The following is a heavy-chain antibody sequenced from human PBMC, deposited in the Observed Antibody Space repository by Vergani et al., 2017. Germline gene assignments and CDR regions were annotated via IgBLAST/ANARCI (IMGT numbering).Heavy chain of an antibody. J-gene: IGHJ4*02. D-gene: IGHD6-13*01. CDR1: GFTFDDYG. V-gene: IGHV3-20*01. Sequence: EVQLVESGGGVVRPGGSLRLSCAASGFTFDDYGMSWVRQAPGKGLEWVSGINWNGGSTGYADSVKGRFTISRDNAKNSLYLQMNSLRAEDTALYHCAGDFSPRRLYSGSWYWSWGQGTLVTVSS. CDR2: INWNGGST. CDR3: AGDFSPRRLYSGSWYWS.